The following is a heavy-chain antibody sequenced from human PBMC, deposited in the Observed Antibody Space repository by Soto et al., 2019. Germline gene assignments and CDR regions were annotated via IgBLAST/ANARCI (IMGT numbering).Heavy chain of an antibody. Sequence: GGSLRLSCSASGFTFSGYAMSWVRQAPGKGLEWVSAISGGGDSTYYADSVKGRFTISRDNSKNTLYLQMNSLTAEDTAIYYCAKQNTIFGVVIPLYYYGMDVWGQGTTVTVSS. D-gene: IGHD3-3*01. J-gene: IGHJ6*02. CDR2: ISGGGDST. CDR3: AKQNTIFGVVIPLYYYGMDV. V-gene: IGHV3-23*01. CDR1: GFTFSGYA.